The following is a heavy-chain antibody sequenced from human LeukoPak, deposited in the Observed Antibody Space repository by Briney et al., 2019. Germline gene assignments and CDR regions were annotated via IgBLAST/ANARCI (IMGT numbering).Heavy chain of an antibody. Sequence: PSETLSLTCTVSGGSISSYYWSWIRQPPGKGLEWIATMYHSGNTYYNPSLKSRVTISVDTSKNQFSLKVTSVTAADTAVYYCARRNAGVYFDYWGQGTLVTVSS. D-gene: IGHD7-27*01. CDR2: MYHSGNT. CDR3: ARRNAGVYFDY. V-gene: IGHV4-59*04. CDR1: GGSISSYY. J-gene: IGHJ4*02.